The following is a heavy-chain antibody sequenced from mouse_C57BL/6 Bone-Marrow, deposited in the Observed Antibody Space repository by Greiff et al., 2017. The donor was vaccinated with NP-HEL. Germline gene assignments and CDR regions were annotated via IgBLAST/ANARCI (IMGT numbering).Heavy chain of an antibody. CDR1: GFTFSSYA. V-gene: IGHV5-4*03. CDR2: ISDGGSYT. CDR3: PSLLRWYAMDY. J-gene: IGHJ4*01. D-gene: IGHD1-1*01. Sequence: EVKLVESGGGLVKPGGSLKLSCAASGFTFSSYAMSWVRQTPEKRLEWVATISDGGSYTYYPDNVKGRFTISRDNAKNNLYLQMSHLKSEDTAMYYCPSLLRWYAMDYWGQGTSVTVSS.